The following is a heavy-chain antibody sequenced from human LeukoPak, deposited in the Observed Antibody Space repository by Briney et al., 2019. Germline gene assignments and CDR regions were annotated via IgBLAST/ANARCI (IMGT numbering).Heavy chain of an antibody. CDR3: ARDTGYYDSSGAGKDY. CDR1: GFTFSSYE. Sequence: PGGSLRLSCAASGFTFSSYEMNWVRQAPGKGLEWVSYISSSGSTIYYADSVKGRFTISRDNAKNSLYLQMNSLRAEDTAVYYCARDTGYYDSSGAGKDYWGQGTLVTVSS. J-gene: IGHJ4*02. V-gene: IGHV3-48*03. CDR2: ISSSGSTI. D-gene: IGHD3-22*01.